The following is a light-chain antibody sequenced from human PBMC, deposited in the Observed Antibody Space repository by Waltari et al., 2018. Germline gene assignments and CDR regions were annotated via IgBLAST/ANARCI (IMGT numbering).Light chain of an antibody. V-gene: IGKV3-20*01. CDR1: QSVSRV. CDR3: QMYVRLPVT. J-gene: IGKJ1*01. CDR2: GAS. Sequence: EIVLTQSPGTLSLSPGERATLPCRASQSVSRVLAWYQQRPGQAPRLLIYGASNRATGIPDRFSGNGSGTDFNLTISRLEPEDFAMYYCQMYVRLPVTFGQGTKVEIK.